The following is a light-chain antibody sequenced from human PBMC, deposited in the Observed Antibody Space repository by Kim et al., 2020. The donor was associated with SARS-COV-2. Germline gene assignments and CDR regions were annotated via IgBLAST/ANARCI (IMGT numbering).Light chain of an antibody. J-gene: IGKJ4*01. CDR2: DAS. CDR1: QDINNH. CDR3: QQYDNLPH. Sequence: SASVGDRVTITCQASQDINNHLNWYQQKPGKGPKLLIYDASNLKTGVPSRFGGRGSGTDFTFTISSLQAEDFATYYCQQYDNLPHFGGGTKVEIK. V-gene: IGKV1-33*01.